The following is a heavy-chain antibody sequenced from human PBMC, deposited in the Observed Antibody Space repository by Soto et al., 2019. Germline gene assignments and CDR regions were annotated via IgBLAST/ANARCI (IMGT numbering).Heavy chain of an antibody. CDR2: IWFDGSDK. V-gene: IGHV3-33*01. Sequence: GGSLRLSCAASGFTFSSYGMHWVRQAPGKGLEWVALIWFDGSDKYYTESVKGRFTISRDNSKSTLYLQMNSLRAEDTAVYYCARLYCSAASCYSVGAFDIRGQGTMVTVSS. J-gene: IGHJ3*02. D-gene: IGHD2-15*01. CDR1: GFTFSSYG. CDR3: ARLYCSAASCYSVGAFDI.